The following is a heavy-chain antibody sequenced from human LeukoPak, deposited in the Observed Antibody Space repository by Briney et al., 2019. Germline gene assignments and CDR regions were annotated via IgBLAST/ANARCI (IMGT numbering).Heavy chain of an antibody. CDR3: ARTKDYYDSSGYEC. D-gene: IGHD3-22*01. CDR2: IIPIFGTA. V-gene: IGHV1-69*05. J-gene: IGHJ4*02. Sequence: SVMVSCKASGGTFSSYAISWVRQAPGQGLEWMGGIIPIFGTANYEQKFQGRVTITTDESTSTAYMELSSLRSEDTAVYYCARTKDYYDSSGYECWGQGTLVTVSS. CDR1: GGTFSSYA.